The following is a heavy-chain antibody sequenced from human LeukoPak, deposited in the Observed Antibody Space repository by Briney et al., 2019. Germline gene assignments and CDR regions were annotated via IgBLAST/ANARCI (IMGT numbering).Heavy chain of an antibody. Sequence: ASVKVSCKVSGYTLTELSMHWVRQAPGKGLEWMGGFDPEDGETIYAQKFQGRVTMTEDTSTDTAYMELSSLRSEDTAVYYCATAPSPVLRYYSRTYYYGMDVWGQGTTVTVSS. CDR2: FDPEDGET. CDR3: ATAPSPVLRYYSRTYYYGMDV. D-gene: IGHD3-9*01. CDR1: GYTLTELS. V-gene: IGHV1-24*01. J-gene: IGHJ6*02.